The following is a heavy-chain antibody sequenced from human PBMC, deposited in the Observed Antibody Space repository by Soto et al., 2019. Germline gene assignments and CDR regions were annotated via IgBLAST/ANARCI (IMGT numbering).Heavy chain of an antibody. Sequence: QVQLVQSGAEVKKPGSSVKVSCKASGGTFSSYAISWVRQAPGQGLEWMGGIIPIFGTANYAQKFQGRVTITADESTSTAYMELSSLRSEDTAVYYCAREGGRDYGDARSYWYFDLWGRGTLVTVS. CDR3: AREGGRDYGDARSYWYFDL. D-gene: IGHD4-17*01. J-gene: IGHJ2*01. CDR1: GGTFSSYA. CDR2: IIPIFGTA. V-gene: IGHV1-69*01.